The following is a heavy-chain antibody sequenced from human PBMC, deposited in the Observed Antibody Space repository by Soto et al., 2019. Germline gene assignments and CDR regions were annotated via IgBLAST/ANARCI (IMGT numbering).Heavy chain of an antibody. CDR3: VRSTSGCFDF. CDR1: GFTFSNYW. CDR2: LNQNASST. Sequence: EVQLLESGGGFVRPGGTLTLSCAASGFTFSNYWMHWVRQVPGRGLLWVARLNQNASSTSYADSVKGRFTISRDNAKNTLYLHMSILIAEDSAIYYCVRSTSGCFDFGGQGAVVSVSS. V-gene: IGHV3-74*01. J-gene: IGHJ4*02. D-gene: IGHD2-8*01.